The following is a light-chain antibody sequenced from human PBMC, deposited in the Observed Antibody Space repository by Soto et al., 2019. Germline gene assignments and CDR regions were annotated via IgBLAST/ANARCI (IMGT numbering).Light chain of an antibody. Sequence: MTQSPATLSVSPGERATLSCRASQSISSYLNWYQQKPGKAPKLLIYAASSLQSGVPSRLSGSGSGTDFTLTISSLQPEYFATYYCQQSYSTRRTFGQGTKVEIK. CDR3: QQSYSTRRT. CDR2: AAS. CDR1: QSISSY. V-gene: IGKV1-39*01. J-gene: IGKJ1*01.